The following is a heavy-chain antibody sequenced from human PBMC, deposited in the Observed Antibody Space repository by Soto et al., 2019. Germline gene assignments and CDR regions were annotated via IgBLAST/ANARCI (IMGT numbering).Heavy chain of an antibody. Sequence: PSETLSLNCTVSGDSISGGASFWSWIRQPPGKGLEWIANVYYSGSSYYNPSLKSRLTISVDTTKNQFSLQLKSMTAADTAVYYCAKLSCTSSTCYFPGWFDPWGQGTLVTVSS. J-gene: IGHJ5*02. CDR2: VYYSGSS. V-gene: IGHV4-31*03. CDR1: GDSISGGASF. CDR3: AKLSCTSSTCYFPGWFDP. D-gene: IGHD2-2*01.